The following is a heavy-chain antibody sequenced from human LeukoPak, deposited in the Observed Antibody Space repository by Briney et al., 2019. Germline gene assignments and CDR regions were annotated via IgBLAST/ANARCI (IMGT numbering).Heavy chain of an antibody. CDR3: ARGYYDFWSSYSDAFDI. Sequence: SETLSLTCTVSGGSISSYYWSWIRQPPGKGLEWIGYIYYSGSTNYNPSLKSRVTISVDTSKNQFSLKLSSVTAADTAVYYCARGYYDFWSSYSDAFDIWGQGTMVTVSS. J-gene: IGHJ3*02. CDR2: IYYSGST. CDR1: GGSISSYY. V-gene: IGHV4-59*01. D-gene: IGHD3-3*01.